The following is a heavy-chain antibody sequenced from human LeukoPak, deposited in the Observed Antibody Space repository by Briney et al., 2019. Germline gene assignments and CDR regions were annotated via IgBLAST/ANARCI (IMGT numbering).Heavy chain of an antibody. D-gene: IGHD6-13*01. CDR3: ARAGRIAAAGLFDY. CDR2: IYYSGST. CDR1: GSSISSYY. J-gene: IGHJ4*02. Sequence: SEILSLSCTVSGSSISSYYWSWLRQPPGKGLGWIGYIYYSGSTNYKPYLQSRVIISVDTSKNQFSLQLKSVTAADTAVYYCARAGRIAAAGLFDYWGQGTLVTVSS. V-gene: IGHV4-59*01.